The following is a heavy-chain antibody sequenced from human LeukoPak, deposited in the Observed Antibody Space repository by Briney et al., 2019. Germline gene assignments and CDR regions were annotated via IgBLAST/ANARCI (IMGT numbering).Heavy chain of an antibody. J-gene: IGHJ5*02. Sequence: GASVKVSCKASGWTFTSYDINWVRQATGQGLEWMGWMNPNSGNTGYAQKFQGRVTMTRNTSISTAYMELSSLRSEDTAVYYCARGIAAAEVWFDPWGQGTLVTVSS. V-gene: IGHV1-8*01. CDR2: MNPNSGNT. CDR3: ARGIAAAEVWFDP. D-gene: IGHD6-13*01. CDR1: GWTFTSYD.